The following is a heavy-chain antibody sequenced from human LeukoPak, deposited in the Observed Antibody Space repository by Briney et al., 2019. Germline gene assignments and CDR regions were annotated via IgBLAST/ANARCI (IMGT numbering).Heavy chain of an antibody. CDR1: GGSISRDDYY. CDR3: ARLQLRYWYFDL. Sequence: SETLSLTCTVSGGSISRDDYYWSWIRQPPGKGLEWIGDIYYRGSTYYNPSLKSRVTISIDTSKNQFSLKLNSVTAADMAVYSCARLQLRYWYFDLWGRGTLVTVSS. V-gene: IGHV4-30-4*08. CDR2: IYYRGST. J-gene: IGHJ2*01. D-gene: IGHD1-7*01.